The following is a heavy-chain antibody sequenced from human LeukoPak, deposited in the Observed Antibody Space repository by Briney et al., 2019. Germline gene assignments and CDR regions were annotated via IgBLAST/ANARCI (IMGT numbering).Heavy chain of an antibody. D-gene: IGHD3-3*01. Sequence: PSQTLSLTCTVSGGSISSGGYYWSWIRQHPGKGLEWIGYIYYSGSTYYNPSLKSRVTISVDTSKNQFSLRLSSVTAADTAVYYCARSIRGYYLYYWGQGTLVTVSS. CDR2: IYYSGST. J-gene: IGHJ4*02. CDR3: ARSIRGYYLYY. CDR1: GGSISSGGYY. V-gene: IGHV4-31*03.